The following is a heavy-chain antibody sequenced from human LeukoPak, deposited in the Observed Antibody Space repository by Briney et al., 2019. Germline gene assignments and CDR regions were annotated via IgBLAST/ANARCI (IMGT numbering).Heavy chain of an antibody. V-gene: IGHV3-48*03. Sequence: GGSLRLSCAASGFTFSSYEMNWVRQAPGKGLEWVSYISSSGSTIYYADSVKGRFTISRDNAKNSLYLQMNSLRAEDTAVYYCARISDSLSDFWGQGTLVTVSS. CDR2: ISSSGSTI. CDR1: GFTFSSYE. D-gene: IGHD2-15*01. CDR3: ARISDSLSDF. J-gene: IGHJ4*02.